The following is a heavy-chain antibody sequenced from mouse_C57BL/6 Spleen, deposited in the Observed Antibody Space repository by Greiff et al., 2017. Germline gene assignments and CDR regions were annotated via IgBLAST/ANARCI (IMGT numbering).Heavy chain of an antibody. CDR2: IRNKANGYTT. CDR1: GFTFTDYY. CDR3: ARYALRWNFDV. J-gene: IGHJ1*03. V-gene: IGHV7-3*01. D-gene: IGHD1-1*01. Sequence: EVMLVESGGGLVQPGGSLSLSCAASGFTFTDYYMSWVRQPSGKALEWLGFIRNKANGYTTEYSATVKGRFTISRDNSQRILYLQMDALRAEDSATYYCARYALRWNFDVWGTGATVTVSS.